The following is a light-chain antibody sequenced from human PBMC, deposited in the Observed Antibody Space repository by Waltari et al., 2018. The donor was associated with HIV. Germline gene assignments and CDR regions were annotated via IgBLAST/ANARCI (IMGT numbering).Light chain of an antibody. V-gene: IGKV3-15*01. CDR1: QSVSSN. Sequence: DIVMTQSPATLSVSPGERATLSCRASQSVSSNLAWYQQKPGQAPRLLIYGASTRATGIPARFSGSGSGTEFTLTISSLQSEDFAVYSCQQYNNWPPMYTFGQGTKLEIK. J-gene: IGKJ2*01. CDR3: QQYNNWPPMYT. CDR2: GAS.